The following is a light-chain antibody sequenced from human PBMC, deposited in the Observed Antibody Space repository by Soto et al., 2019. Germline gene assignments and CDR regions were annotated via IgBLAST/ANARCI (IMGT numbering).Light chain of an antibody. Sequence: EIVLTQSPATLSLSPGERATLSCRASQSVGSYFAWYQQTPGQAPRLLIYDAFSRATGIPARFSGSVSGKDFTLTSSSREPEDFAVYFCQQRSSWPLTFGGGTMVEIK. CDR3: QQRSSWPLT. CDR2: DAF. V-gene: IGKV3-11*01. J-gene: IGKJ4*01. CDR1: QSVGSY.